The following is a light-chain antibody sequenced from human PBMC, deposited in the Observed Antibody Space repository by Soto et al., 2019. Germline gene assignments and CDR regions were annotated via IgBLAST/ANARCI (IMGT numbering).Light chain of an antibody. CDR1: SNGVGSYNL. J-gene: IGLJ1*01. CDR3: CSYAGSNYYV. CDR2: EGS. V-gene: IGLV2-23*01. Sequence: QSALTQPASVSGSPGQSITISCTGTSNGVGSYNLVSWYQHHPGKAPKLMIFEGSKRPSGVSNRFSGSKSGNTASLTISGLQAEDEADFYCCSYAGSNYYVFGTGTKVTVL.